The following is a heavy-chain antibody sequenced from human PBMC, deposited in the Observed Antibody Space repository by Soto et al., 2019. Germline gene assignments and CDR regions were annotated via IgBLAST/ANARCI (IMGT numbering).Heavy chain of an antibody. Sequence: GGSLRLSCGAAGFFFRTNDMSWVRQTPGKGLEWVSGISGADGSTSYIDSVKGRFTISRDDSASTLYLQMNSLRDEDTAVYYCAKRACSVVSCSYFDHWGHGTLVTVSS. CDR1: GFFFRTND. CDR3: AKRACSVVSCSYFDH. J-gene: IGHJ4*01. CDR2: ISGADGST. V-gene: IGHV3-23*01. D-gene: IGHD2-15*01.